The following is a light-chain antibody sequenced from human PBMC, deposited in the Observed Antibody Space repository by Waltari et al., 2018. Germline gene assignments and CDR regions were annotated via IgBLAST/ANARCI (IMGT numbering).Light chain of an antibody. Sequence: DIVMTQTPLPLSVTPGQPASISCKSSESPLFSNGKTYMYWFLQRPGQSPQLLIYEVSSRLSGVPDRFSGSGSGTDFTLKISRVEAEDVGIYYCMQGIHLPLTFGGGTKVEIK. CDR2: EVS. J-gene: IGKJ4*01. CDR3: MQGIHLPLT. CDR1: ESPLFSNGKTY. V-gene: IGKV2-29*02.